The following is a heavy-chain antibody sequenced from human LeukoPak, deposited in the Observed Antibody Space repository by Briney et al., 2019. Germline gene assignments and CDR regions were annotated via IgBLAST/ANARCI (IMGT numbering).Heavy chain of an antibody. J-gene: IGHJ3*02. CDR1: GYSISSSNW. V-gene: IGHV4-28*01. Sequence: SDTLSLTCAVSGYSISSSNWWGWIRQPPGKGLEWIGYIYYSGSTYYNPSLKSRVTMSVDTSKNQFSLKLSSVTAVDTAVYYCARKGISAVGATYDAFDIWGQGTMVTVSS. D-gene: IGHD1-26*01. CDR3: ARKGISAVGATYDAFDI. CDR2: IYYSGST.